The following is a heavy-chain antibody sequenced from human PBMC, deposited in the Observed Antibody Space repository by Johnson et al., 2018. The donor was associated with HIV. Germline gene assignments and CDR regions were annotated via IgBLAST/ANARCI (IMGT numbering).Heavy chain of an antibody. J-gene: IGHJ3*02. CDR3: ARDHYYDSSGYHEGDAFDI. CDR2: IGTAGDT. D-gene: IGHD3-22*01. V-gene: IGHV3-13*01. CDR1: GFTFSSYD. Sequence: VQLVESGGGVVQPGRSLRLSCAASGFTFSSYDMHWVRQATGKGLEWVSAIGTAGDTYYPGSVKGRFTISRENAKNSLYLQMNSLRAGDTAVYYCARDHYYDSSGYHEGDAFDIWGQGTMVTVSS.